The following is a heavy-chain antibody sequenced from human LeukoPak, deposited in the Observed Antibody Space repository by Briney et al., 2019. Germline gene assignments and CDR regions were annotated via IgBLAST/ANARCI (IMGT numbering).Heavy chain of an antibody. CDR2: IIPIFDTA. D-gene: IGHD3-22*01. Sequence: ASVKVSCKASGGTFSSYAISWVRQAPGQGLEWMGRIIPIFDTANYAQKFQGRVTITTDESTSTAYMELSSLRSEDTAVYYCARAIAYYDSSGYLRFGGFDYWGQGTLVTVSS. CDR3: ARAIAYYDSSGYLRFGGFDY. V-gene: IGHV1-69*05. J-gene: IGHJ4*02. CDR1: GGTFSSYA.